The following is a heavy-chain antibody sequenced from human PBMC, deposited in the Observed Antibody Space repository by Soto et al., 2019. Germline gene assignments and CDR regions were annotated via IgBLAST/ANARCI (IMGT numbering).Heavy chain of an antibody. CDR1: GYTFTSYY. J-gene: IGHJ4*02. V-gene: IGHV1-46*01. Sequence: ASVKVSCKASGYTFTSYYMHWVRQAPGQGLEWMGIINPSGGSTSYAQKFQGRVTMTRDTSTSTVYMELSSLRSEDTAVYYCARGRGSGYYYDSSGSYPPYYFDYWGQGTLVTVSS. CDR2: INPSGGST. CDR3: ARGRGSGYYYDSSGSYPPYYFDY. D-gene: IGHD3-22*01.